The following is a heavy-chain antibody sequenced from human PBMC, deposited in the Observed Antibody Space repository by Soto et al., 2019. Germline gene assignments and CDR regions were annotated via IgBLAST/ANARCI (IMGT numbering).Heavy chain of an antibody. Sequence: GESMKISCKGSGCSFTSYWIGWVRQMPGKGLEWMGIIYPGDSDTRYSPSFQGQVTISADKSISTAYLQWSSLKASDTAMYYCARLKGYCSGGSCYSGPRWFDPWGQGTLVTVSS. D-gene: IGHD2-15*01. V-gene: IGHV5-51*01. CDR2: IYPGDSDT. J-gene: IGHJ5*02. CDR1: GCSFTSYW. CDR3: ARLKGYCSGGSCYSGPRWFDP.